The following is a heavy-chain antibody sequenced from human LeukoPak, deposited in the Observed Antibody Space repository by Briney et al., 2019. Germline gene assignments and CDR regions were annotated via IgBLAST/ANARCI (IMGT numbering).Heavy chain of an antibody. CDR2: INLNSGGT. CDR1: GYTFTGYY. Sequence: ASVKVSCKASGYTFTGYYMHWVRQAPGQGLELMGRINLNSGGTNYAQKFQGRVTMTRDTSISTVYMELSRLRSDDTAVYYCAREDLPGPDYWGQGTLVTVSS. D-gene: IGHD1-14*01. V-gene: IGHV1-2*06. J-gene: IGHJ4*02. CDR3: AREDLPGPDY.